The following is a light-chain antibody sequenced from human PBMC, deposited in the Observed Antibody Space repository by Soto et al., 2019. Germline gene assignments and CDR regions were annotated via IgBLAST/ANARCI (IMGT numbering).Light chain of an antibody. J-gene: IGKJ1*01. V-gene: IGKV3-11*01. Sequence: EIVLTQSPATLSLSAGERATLSCRASQSVSSYLAWYQQKPGQAPRLLIYDASNRATGIPARFSGSESGTDFTLTISSLEPEDFAVYYCQQRSNWPPWTVGQGTKVDIK. CDR3: QQRSNWPPWT. CDR2: DAS. CDR1: QSVSSY.